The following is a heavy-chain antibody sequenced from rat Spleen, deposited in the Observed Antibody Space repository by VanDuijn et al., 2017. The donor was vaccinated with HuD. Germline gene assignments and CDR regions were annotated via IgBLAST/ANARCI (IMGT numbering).Heavy chain of an antibody. CDR1: AFTFDNYY. J-gene: IGHJ2*01. Sequence: EVQVVESGGGLVQPRRSLKLSCAASAFTFDNYYMAWVRQAPTKGLEWVASISTGGGNTYYRDSVKGRFTISRDNAKSTLYLQMDSLRSEDTATYYCARHPDYSNYFDYWGQGVMVTVSS. CDR2: ISTGGGNT. D-gene: IGHD1-1*01. V-gene: IGHV5-25*01. CDR3: ARHPDYSNYFDY.